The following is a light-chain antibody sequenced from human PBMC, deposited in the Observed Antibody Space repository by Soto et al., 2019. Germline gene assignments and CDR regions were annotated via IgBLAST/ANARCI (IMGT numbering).Light chain of an antibody. J-gene: IGKJ5*01. CDR1: QSLTSNY. CDR3: QQRSNWPPIT. V-gene: IGKV3D-20*02. Sequence: EIVLTQSPGTLSLSPGERATLSCRTSQSLTSNYLAWYQQKPGQAPRLLIYDALNRATGIPDRFSGSGSGTDFTLTISRLEPEDFAVYYCQQRSNWPPITFGQGTRLEIK. CDR2: DAL.